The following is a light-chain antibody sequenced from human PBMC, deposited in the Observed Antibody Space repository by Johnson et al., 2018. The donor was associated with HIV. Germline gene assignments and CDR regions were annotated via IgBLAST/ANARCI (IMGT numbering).Light chain of an antibody. CDR2: DNN. CDR1: SSNIGNNY. J-gene: IGLJ1*01. V-gene: IGLV1-51*01. Sequence: VLTQPPSVSAAPGQTVTISCSGSSSNIGNNYVSWYQQLPGTAPKLLIYDNNKRPSGIPDRFSGSKSGTSATLGITGLQTGDEADYYCGTWDSSLSAVYVFGTWTKVTVL. CDR3: GTWDSSLSAVYV.